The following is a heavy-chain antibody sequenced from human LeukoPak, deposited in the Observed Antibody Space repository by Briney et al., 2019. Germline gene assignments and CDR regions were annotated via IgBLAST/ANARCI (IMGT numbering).Heavy chain of an antibody. D-gene: IGHD1-26*01. V-gene: IGHV3-7*01. Sequence: GGSLRLSCAASGFTFSSYWMSWVRQAPGKGLEGVANIKQDGSEKYYVDSVKGRFTISRDNAKNSLYLQMNSLRAEDTAVYYCARDSTTGGATGSFDYWGQGTLVTVSS. CDR1: GFTFSSYW. CDR2: IKQDGSEK. J-gene: IGHJ4*02. CDR3: ARDSTTGGATGSFDY.